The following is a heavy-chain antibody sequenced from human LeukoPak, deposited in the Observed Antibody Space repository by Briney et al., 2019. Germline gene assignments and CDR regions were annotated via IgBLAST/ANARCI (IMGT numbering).Heavy chain of an antibody. CDR3: ALYDFWSGYYTFDY. CDR1: GYTFTGYY. Sequence: ASVKVSCKASGYTFTGYYMHWVRPAPGQGLEWMGLINPNSGGTNYAQKFQGRVTMTRDTSISTAYMELSRLRSDDTAVYYCALYDFWSGYYTFDYWGQGTLVTVSS. J-gene: IGHJ4*02. D-gene: IGHD3-3*01. V-gene: IGHV1-2*02. CDR2: INPNSGGT.